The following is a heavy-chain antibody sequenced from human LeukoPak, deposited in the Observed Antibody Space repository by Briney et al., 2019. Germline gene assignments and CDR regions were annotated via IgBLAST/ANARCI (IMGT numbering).Heavy chain of an antibody. D-gene: IGHD5-18*01. J-gene: IGHJ4*02. V-gene: IGHV3-30*02. CDR3: AKSEDGHSYELDY. CDR2: IRYDGSDK. CDR1: GFTFSNYG. Sequence: GGSLRLSCAASGFTFSNYGVHWVRQAPGKGLEWVAFIRYDGSDKYYAESVKGRFTISRDNSKNTLYLQMNSLRPEDTAVYYCAKSEDGHSYELDYWGQGTLVTVSS.